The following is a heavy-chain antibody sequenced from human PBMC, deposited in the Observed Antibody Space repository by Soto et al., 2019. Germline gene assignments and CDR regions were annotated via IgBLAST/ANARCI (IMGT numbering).Heavy chain of an antibody. V-gene: IGHV3-30-3*01. D-gene: IGHD1-26*01. CDR2: ISYDGSNK. Sequence: PGGSLRLSCAASGFTFSSYAMHWVRQAPGKGLEWVAVISYDGSNKYYADSVKGRFTISRDNSKNTLYLQMNSLRAEDTAVYYCARDLNGVGGLYYYYGMDVWGQGTTVTVSS. CDR3: ARDLNGVGGLYYYYGMDV. CDR1: GFTFSSYA. J-gene: IGHJ6*02.